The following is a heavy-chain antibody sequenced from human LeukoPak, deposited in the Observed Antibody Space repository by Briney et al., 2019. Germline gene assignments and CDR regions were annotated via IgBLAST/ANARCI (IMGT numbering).Heavy chain of an antibody. CDR1: GGSISSYY. J-gene: IGHJ4*02. Sequence: PSETLSLTCTVSGGSISSYYWSWIRQPPGKGLEWIGYIYYSGSTNYNPSLKSRVTISVDTSKNQLSLKLSSVTAADTAVYYCARKVKLGCFDYWGQGTLVTVSS. CDR3: ARKVKLGCFDY. V-gene: IGHV4-59*08. D-gene: IGHD2-21*01. CDR2: IYYSGST.